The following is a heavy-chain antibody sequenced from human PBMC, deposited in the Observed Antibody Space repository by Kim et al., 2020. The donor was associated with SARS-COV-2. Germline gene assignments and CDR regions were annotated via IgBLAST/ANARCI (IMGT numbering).Heavy chain of an antibody. J-gene: IGHJ4*02. V-gene: IGHV1-18*01. CDR3: ARAPYDYGGNSGDY. CDR2: ISAYNANT. D-gene: IGHD4-17*01. Sequence: ASVKVSCKAYGYTFTSYGISWVRQAPGQGLEWMGWISAYNANTNYAQKLQGRVTMTTDTSTSTAYMELRSLRSDDTAVYYCARAPYDYGGNSGDYWGQGTLVTVSS. CDR1: GYTFTSYG.